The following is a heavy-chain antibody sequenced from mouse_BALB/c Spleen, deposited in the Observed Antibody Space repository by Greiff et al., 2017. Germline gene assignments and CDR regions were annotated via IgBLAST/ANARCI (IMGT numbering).Heavy chain of an antibody. V-gene: IGHV8-12*01. CDR3: ARRDYYGSEGFAY. J-gene: IGHJ3*01. CDR1: GFSLSTSGMG. D-gene: IGHD1-1*01. Sequence: QVTLKVSGPGILQPSQTLSLTCSFSGFSLSTSGMGVSWIRQPSGKGLEWLAHIYWDDDKRYNPSLKSRLTISKDTSRNQVFLKITSVDTADTATYYCARRDYYGSEGFAYWGQGTLVTVSA. CDR2: IYWDDDK.